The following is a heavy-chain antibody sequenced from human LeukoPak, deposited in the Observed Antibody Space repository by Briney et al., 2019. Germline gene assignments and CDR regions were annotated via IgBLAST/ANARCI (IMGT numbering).Heavy chain of an antibody. CDR2: IKQDGSEK. Sequence: HTGGSLRLSCAASGFTFSSYWMSWVRQAPGKGLEWVANIKQDGSEKYYVDSVKGRFTISRDNAKNSLYLQMNSLRAEDTAVYYCARDVGDYVWGSYRLPFDYWGQGTLVTVSS. D-gene: IGHD3-16*02. J-gene: IGHJ4*02. V-gene: IGHV3-7*01. CDR3: ARDVGDYVWGSYRLPFDY. CDR1: GFTFSSYW.